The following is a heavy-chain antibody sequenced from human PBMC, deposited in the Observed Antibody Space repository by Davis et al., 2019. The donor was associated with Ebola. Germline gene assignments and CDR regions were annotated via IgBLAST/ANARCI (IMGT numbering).Heavy chain of an antibody. CDR2: ISGSSTFI. D-gene: IGHD3-10*01. J-gene: IGHJ6*03. V-gene: IGHV3-21*01. Sequence: GESLKISCEASGFTFSSYSMNWVRQAPGKGLEWVSIISGSSTFIYYADSVEGRFTISSDDANNSLHLQMNSLRAEDSALYYCARVGASGADMDVWGKGTTVTVSS. CDR3: ARVGASGADMDV. CDR1: GFTFSSYS.